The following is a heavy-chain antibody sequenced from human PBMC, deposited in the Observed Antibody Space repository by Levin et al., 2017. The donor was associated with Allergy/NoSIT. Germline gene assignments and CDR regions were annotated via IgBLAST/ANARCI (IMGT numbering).Heavy chain of an antibody. J-gene: IGHJ4*02. CDR2: ISYDGSNK. V-gene: IGHV3-30*18. CDR1: GFTFSSYG. D-gene: IGHD6-13*01. Sequence: GESLKISCAASGFTFSSYGMHWVRQAPGKGLEWVAVISYDGSNKYYADSVKGRFTISRDNSKNTLYLQMNSLRAEDTAVYYCAKDQFGTFAAAGTLFDYWGQGTLVTVSA. CDR3: AKDQFGTFAAAGTLFDY.